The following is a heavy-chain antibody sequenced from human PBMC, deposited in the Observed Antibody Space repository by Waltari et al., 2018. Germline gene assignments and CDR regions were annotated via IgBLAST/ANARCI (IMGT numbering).Heavy chain of an antibody. V-gene: IGHV3-7*01. CDR2: INYDGSQK. CDR3: AKSRGFEY. J-gene: IGHJ4*02. Sequence: EVQLVESGGGLVQPGGSLRRVCGGFGFMFSRYWMSWVRQTPGKGLEWVANINYDGSQKYYVDSVKGRFTISRDNAKNSVYLQMNSLRVEDTAVYYCAKSRGFEYWGQGTLITVSS. D-gene: IGHD2-2*01. CDR1: GFMFSRYW.